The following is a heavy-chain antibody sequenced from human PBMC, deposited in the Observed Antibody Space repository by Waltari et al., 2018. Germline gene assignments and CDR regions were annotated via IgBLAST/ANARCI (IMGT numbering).Heavy chain of an antibody. CDR1: GYTFTDYY. CDR2: VDPEDGET. CDR3: ATTPIAMGDYYMDV. D-gene: IGHD3-16*01. J-gene: IGHJ6*03. V-gene: IGHV1-69-2*01. Sequence: EVQLVQSGAEVKKPGATVKISCQASGYTFTDYYMHWGPQAPGKGLEWMGRVDPEDGETIYAEKFQGRVTITADTSTDTAYMELSSLRSEDTAVYYCATTPIAMGDYYMDVWGKGTTVTVSS.